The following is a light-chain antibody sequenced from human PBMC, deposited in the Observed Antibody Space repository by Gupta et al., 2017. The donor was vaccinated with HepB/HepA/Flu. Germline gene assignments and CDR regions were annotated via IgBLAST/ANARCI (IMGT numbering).Light chain of an antibody. J-gene: IGKJ4*01. CDR1: QNILLSSHNKKY. CDR2: WAS. CDR3: QQYYTPPFT. V-gene: IGKV4-1*01. Sequence: DIVMTQSPDSLAVSLGERATINCKSSQNILLSSHNKKYLAWYQQKSGQPPKLLIYWASTRESGVPDRFSGSGSGTDFKLTISSLQAEDVAVYHCQQYYTPPFTFGGGTKVEIK.